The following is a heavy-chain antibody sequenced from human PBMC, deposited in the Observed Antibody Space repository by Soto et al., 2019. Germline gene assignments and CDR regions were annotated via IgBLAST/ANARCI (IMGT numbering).Heavy chain of an antibody. CDR3: TTWLTAHFDY. CDR1: GFTFSIYT. V-gene: IGHV3-23*01. D-gene: IGHD2-21*02. J-gene: IGHJ4*02. CDR2: SSDRRTGNT. Sequence: GGSLRLSCAASGFTFSIYTLNWVRRAPGKGLEWVATSSDRRTGNTHYSDSVRGRFTLSRDYSRNILFLQMDSLRADDTALYYCTTWLTAHFDYWGRGTQVTVSS.